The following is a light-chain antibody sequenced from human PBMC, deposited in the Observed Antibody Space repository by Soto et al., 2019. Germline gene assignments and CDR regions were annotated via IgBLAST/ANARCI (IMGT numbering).Light chain of an antibody. CDR3: CSYAGSSIFYV. CDR1: SSDFGDYGY. V-gene: IGLV2-11*01. J-gene: IGLJ1*01. CDR2: DVT. Sequence: LTQPRSVSGSPGQSVTITCTGTSSDFGDYGYVSWYQEHPGKAPKLLIYDVTKRPSGVPNRFSGSKSGNTASLTISGLQAEDEADYYCCSYAGSSIFYVFGTGTKLTVL.